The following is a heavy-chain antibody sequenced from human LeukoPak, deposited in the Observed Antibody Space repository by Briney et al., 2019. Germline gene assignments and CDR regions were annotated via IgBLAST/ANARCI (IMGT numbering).Heavy chain of an antibody. V-gene: IGHV3-23*01. CDR2: ISGSGGST. J-gene: IGHJ4*02. Sequence: PGGSLRLSCAASGFTFSSYAMSWVRQAPGKGLEWVSAISGSGGSTYYADSVKGRFTISKDNSKNTLYLQMNSLRAEDTAVYSCAKSLIRLGELSYWGQGTLVTVSS. CDR3: AKSLIRLGELSY. CDR1: GFTFSSYA. D-gene: IGHD3-16*02.